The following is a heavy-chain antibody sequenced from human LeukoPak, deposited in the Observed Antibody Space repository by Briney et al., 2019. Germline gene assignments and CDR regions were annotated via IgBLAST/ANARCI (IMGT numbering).Heavy chain of an antibody. CDR2: INPSGGST. CDR1: GYTFTNHA. J-gene: IGHJ6*02. CDR3: ARGDGSGSYYVKVYYYGMDV. Sequence: ASVKVSCKASGYTFTNHAMHWVRQAPGQGLEWMGIINPSGGSTSYAQKFQGRVTMTRDTSTSTVYMELSSLRSEDTAVYYCARGDGSGSYYVKVYYYGMDVWGQGTTVTVSS. V-gene: IGHV1-46*01. D-gene: IGHD3-10*01.